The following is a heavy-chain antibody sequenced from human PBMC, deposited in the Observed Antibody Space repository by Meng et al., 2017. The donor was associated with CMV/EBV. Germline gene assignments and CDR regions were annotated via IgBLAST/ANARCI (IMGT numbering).Heavy chain of an antibody. D-gene: IGHD6-13*01. CDR2: IYSGGSST. CDR3: AKDQAAANYFDY. Sequence: GGSLRLSCAASGFTFSSYAMSWVRQAPGKGLEWVSVIYSGGSSTYYADSVKGRFTTSRDNSKNTLYLQMNSLRAEDTAVYYCAKDQAAANYFDYWGQGTLVTVSS. J-gene: IGHJ4*02. CDR1: GFTFSSYA. V-gene: IGHV3-23*03.